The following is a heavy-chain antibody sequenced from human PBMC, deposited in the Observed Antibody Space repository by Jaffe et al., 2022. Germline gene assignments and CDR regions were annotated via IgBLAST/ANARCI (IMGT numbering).Heavy chain of an antibody. J-gene: IGHJ5*02. Sequence: EVQLVESGGGLVQPGRSLRLSCAASGFTFDDYAMHWVRQAPGKGLEWVSGISWNSGSIGYADSVKGRFTISRDNAKNSLYLQMNSLRAEDTALYYCAKDRVSDDFWSGYYDPWGQGTLVTVSS. CDR1: GFTFDDYA. CDR2: ISWNSGSI. V-gene: IGHV3-9*01. CDR3: AKDRVSDDFWSGYYDP. D-gene: IGHD3-3*01.